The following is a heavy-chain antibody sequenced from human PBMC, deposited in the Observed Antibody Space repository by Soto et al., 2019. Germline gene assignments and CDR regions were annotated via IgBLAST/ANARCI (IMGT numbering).Heavy chain of an antibody. CDR2: IRSKANSYAT. V-gene: IGHV3-73*02. CDR3: TRHYITHSDY. J-gene: IGHJ4*02. CDR1: GFTFSGSA. Sequence: EVQLVESGGGLVQPGGSLKLSCAASGFTFSGSAMHWVRQASGKGLEWVGRIRSKANSYATAYAASVKGRFTISRDDSKNTAYLQMNSLKTEDTAVYYCTRHYITHSDYWGQGTLVTASS. D-gene: IGHD3-10*01.